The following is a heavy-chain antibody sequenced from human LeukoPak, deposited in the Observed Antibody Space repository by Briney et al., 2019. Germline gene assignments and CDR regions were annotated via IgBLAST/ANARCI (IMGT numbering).Heavy chain of an antibody. CDR2: IYTSGNT. CDR3: ARDSWGIAARLDYYYYYMDV. D-gene: IGHD6-6*01. J-gene: IGHJ6*03. V-gene: IGHV4-61*02. CDR1: GGSISSGSYY. Sequence: KPSQTLSLTCTVSGGSISSGSYYWSWIRQPAGKGLEWIGRIYTSGNTNYNPSLKSRVTISVDTSKNQFSLKLSSVTAADTAVYYCARDSWGIAARLDYYYYYMDVWGKGTTVTVSS.